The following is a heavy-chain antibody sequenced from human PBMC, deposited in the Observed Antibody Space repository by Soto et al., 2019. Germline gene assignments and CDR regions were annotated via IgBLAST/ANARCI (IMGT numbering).Heavy chain of an antibody. Sequence: GALRLSXAASGFTVSSNYMSWVRQAPGKGLEWVSVIYSGGSTYYADSVKGRFTISRDNSKNTLYLQMNSLRAEDTAVYYCARAYAFGAFDIWGQGTMVTVSS. CDR1: GFTVSSNY. CDR3: ARAYAFGAFDI. V-gene: IGHV3-66*01. J-gene: IGHJ3*02. D-gene: IGHD3-3*02. CDR2: IYSGGST.